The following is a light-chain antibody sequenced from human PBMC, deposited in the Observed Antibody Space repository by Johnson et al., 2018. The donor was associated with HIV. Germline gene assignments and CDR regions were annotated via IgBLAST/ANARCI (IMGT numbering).Light chain of an antibody. J-gene: IGLJ1*01. CDR1: SSDMGNYA. Sequence: QSVLTQPPSVSAAPGQKVTISCSGSSSDMGNYAVSWYQQLPGTAPKLLIYENNKRPSGIPDRFSGSTSGTSATLGITGLQTGDEADYYCGTWDSSLSAYVFGTGTKVTVL. CDR2: ENN. CDR3: GTWDSSLSAYV. V-gene: IGLV1-51*02.